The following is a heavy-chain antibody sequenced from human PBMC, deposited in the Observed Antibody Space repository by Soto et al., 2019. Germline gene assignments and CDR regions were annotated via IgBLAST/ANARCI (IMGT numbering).Heavy chain of an antibody. Sequence: PGGSLRLSCAASGFTFSSYGMHWVRQAPGKGLEWVAVISYDGSNKYYADPVKGRFTISRDNSKNTLYLQMNSLRAEDTAVYYCAKDREYYDSSGYRLADDFDIWGQGTMVTVSS. CDR1: GFTFSSYG. J-gene: IGHJ3*02. D-gene: IGHD3-22*01. CDR2: ISYDGSNK. V-gene: IGHV3-30*18. CDR3: AKDREYYDSSGYRLADDFDI.